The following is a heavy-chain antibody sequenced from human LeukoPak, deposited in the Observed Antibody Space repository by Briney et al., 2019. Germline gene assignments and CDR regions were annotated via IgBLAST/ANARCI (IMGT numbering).Heavy chain of an antibody. CDR3: AGDSNSGVLGF. CDR2: ISTDGSNT. D-gene: IGHD3-10*01. J-gene: IGHJ4*02. CDR1: GFTSSRYA. Sequence: PRRSLRPSCAASGFTSSRYAIHWVRHAPGNWLGWVAAISTDGSNTYDAGSVKGRFTISRDNSKNTLYLQMNSLRAEDTAVYYCAGDSNSGVLGFWGPGTLVTVSS. V-gene: IGHV3-30*04.